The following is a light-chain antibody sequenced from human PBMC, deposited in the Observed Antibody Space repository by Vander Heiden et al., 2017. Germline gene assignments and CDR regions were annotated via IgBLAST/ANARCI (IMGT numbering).Light chain of an antibody. CDR2: DVT. CDR3: CSYAGSHTFVL. J-gene: IGLJ2*01. Sequence: QSGLTQPRSVSGSPGQTVTISCSGTSSDDGGYNYVSWYQQYPGKAPKLIIYDVTKRPSGVPGRFSGTKSGDTASLTISGLRAEDEAVYSCCSYAGSHTFVLFGGGTKLTVL. V-gene: IGLV2-11*01. CDR1: SSDDGGYNY.